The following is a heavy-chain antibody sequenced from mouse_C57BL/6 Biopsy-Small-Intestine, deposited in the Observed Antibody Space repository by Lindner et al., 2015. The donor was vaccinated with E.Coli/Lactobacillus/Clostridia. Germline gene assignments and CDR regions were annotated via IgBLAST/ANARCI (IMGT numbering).Heavy chain of an antibody. V-gene: IGHV14-1*01. CDR3: ARDYPWFAY. CDR1: GFNIKDYY. Sequence: VQLQESGAELVRPGASVKLSCTASGFNIKDYYMHWVKQRTEQGLEWIGRINPSTGGTTYNQKFKAKATLTVDKSSSTAYMQLKSLTSEDSAVYYCARDYPWFAYWGQGTLVTVSA. J-gene: IGHJ3*01. D-gene: IGHD2-4*01. CDR2: INPSTGGT.